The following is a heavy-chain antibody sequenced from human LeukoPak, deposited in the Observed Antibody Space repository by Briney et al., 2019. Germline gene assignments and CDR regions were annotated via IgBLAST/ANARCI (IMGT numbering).Heavy chain of an antibody. CDR3: ARGGYYGSGNDFGFDP. J-gene: IGHJ5*02. D-gene: IGHD3-10*01. Sequence: KISETLSLTCAVYGGSFSGYYWSWIRQPPGKGLEWIGEINHSGSTNYNPSLKSRVTISVDTSKNQFSLKLSSVTAADTAVYYCARGGYYGSGNDFGFDPWGQGTLVTVSS. CDR1: GGSFSGYY. V-gene: IGHV4-34*01. CDR2: INHSGST.